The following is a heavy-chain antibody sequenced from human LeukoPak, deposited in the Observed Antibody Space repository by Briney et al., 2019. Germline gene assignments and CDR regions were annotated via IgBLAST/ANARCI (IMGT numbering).Heavy chain of an antibody. D-gene: IGHD1-26*01. CDR1: GASISSYF. J-gene: IGHJ3*02. V-gene: IGHV4-59*01. Sequence: SETLSLTCTVSGASISSYFWSWIRQPPGKGLEWIGYMYNSGSTKYNPSLKSRVTISVDTSKNQFSLKLSSVTAADTAVYYCARQRSYYDAFDIWGQGTMVTVSS. CDR2: MYNSGST. CDR3: ARQRSYYDAFDI.